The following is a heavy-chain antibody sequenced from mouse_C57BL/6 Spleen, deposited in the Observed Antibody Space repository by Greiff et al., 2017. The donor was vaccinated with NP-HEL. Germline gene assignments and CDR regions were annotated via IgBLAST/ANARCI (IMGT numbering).Heavy chain of an antibody. CDR3: AYYYGSRGFDY. V-gene: IGHV1-81*01. CDR1: GYTFTSYG. J-gene: IGHJ2*01. Sequence: QVQLKQSGAELARPGASVKLSCKASGYTFTSYGISWVKQRTGQGLEWIGEIYPRSGNTYYNEKFKGKATLTADKSSSTAYMELRSLTSEDSAVYFCAYYYGSRGFDYWGQGTTLTVSS. CDR2: IYPRSGNT. D-gene: IGHD1-1*01.